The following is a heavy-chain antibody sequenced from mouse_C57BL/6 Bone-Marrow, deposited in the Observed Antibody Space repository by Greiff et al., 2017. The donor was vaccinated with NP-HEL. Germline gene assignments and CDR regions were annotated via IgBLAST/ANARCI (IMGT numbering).Heavy chain of an antibody. V-gene: IGHV1-55*01. Sequence: QVQLQQSGAELVKPGASVKMSCKASGFTFTSYWITWVKQRPGQGLEWIGDIYPGSGSTNYHEKFKSQATLTVDTSSSTAYMQLSSLTSEDSAVYYCERLGYDYPDYWGQGTTLTVSS. CDR2: IYPGSGST. CDR1: GFTFTSYW. CDR3: ERLGYDYPDY. D-gene: IGHD2-4*01. J-gene: IGHJ2*01.